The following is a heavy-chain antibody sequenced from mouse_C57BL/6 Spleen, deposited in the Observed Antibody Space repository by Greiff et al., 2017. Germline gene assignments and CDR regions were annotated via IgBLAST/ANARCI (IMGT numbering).Heavy chain of an antibody. CDR2: ISYDGSN. CDR1: GYSITSGYY. V-gene: IGHV3-6*01. D-gene: IGHD1-1*01. J-gene: IGHJ4*01. Sequence: EVKLLESGPGLVKPSQSLSLTCSVTGYSITSGYYWNWIRQFPGNKLEWMGYISYDGSNNYNPYLKNRISITRDTSQNQFFLKLNSVTTEDTATYYCARDGSDYAMDYWGQGTSVTVSS. CDR3: ARDGSDYAMDY.